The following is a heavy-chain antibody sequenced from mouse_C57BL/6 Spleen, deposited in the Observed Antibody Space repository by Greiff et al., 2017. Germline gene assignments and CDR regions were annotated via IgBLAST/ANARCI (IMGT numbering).Heavy chain of an antibody. Sequence: EVKLVESGGDLVKPGGSLKLSCAASGFTFSSYGMSWVRQTPDKRLEWVATISSGGSYTYYPDSVKGRFPISRDNVKNTLYLQMSSLKSEDTAMYYCARHYDYDSYYAMDYWGQGTSVTVSS. CDR2: ISSGGSYT. CDR1: GFTFSSYG. V-gene: IGHV5-6*01. D-gene: IGHD2-4*01. J-gene: IGHJ4*01. CDR3: ARHYDYDSYYAMDY.